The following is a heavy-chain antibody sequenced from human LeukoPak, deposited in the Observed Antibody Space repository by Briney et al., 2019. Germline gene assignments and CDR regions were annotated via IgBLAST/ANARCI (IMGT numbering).Heavy chain of an antibody. CDR2: TYYRSKWYN. V-gene: IGHV6-1*01. CDR1: GDTVSSNSAA. CDR3: TRHGYP. Sequence: SQTLSLTSAISGDTVSSNSAAWNWIRQSPSRGLEWLGRTYYRSKWYNDYAGSLKSRITINADTSKNQFSLQLNSVTPEDTAVYYCTRHGYPWGQGTLVTVSS. J-gene: IGHJ5*02.